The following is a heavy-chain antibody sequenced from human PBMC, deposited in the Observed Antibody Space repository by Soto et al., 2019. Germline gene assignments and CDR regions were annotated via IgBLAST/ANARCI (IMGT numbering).Heavy chain of an antibody. CDR2: ITDSGGST. D-gene: IGHD3-3*01. CDR1: GFAFSSYA. J-gene: IGHJ6*03. CDR3: AKASRSLTRITIFGVDYMDV. Sequence: GGSLRLSCAASGFAFSSYAMSWVRQAPGKGLGWVSSITDSGGSTYYADSVKGRFTLSRDTSKNTLYLQMNSLRAEDTAVYYCAKASRSLTRITIFGVDYMDVWGKGTTVTVSS. V-gene: IGHV3-23*01.